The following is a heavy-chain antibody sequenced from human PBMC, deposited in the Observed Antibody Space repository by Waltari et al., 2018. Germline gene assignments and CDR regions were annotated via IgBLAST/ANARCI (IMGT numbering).Heavy chain of an antibody. J-gene: IGHJ4*02. Sequence: EVQLLESGGGLVQPGVSLRLSCAASGFTFSYAMNWVRPAPGKGLEWVSGISGSGGDTYYADSVKGRFTISRDNSRNTLYLQMNSLRAEDTAVYYCAKISAYCGGDCYSTPYYFDYWGQGTLVTVSS. D-gene: IGHD2-21*02. CDR2: ISGSGGDT. V-gene: IGHV3-23*01. CDR3: AKISAYCGGDCYSTPYYFDY. CDR1: GFTFSYA.